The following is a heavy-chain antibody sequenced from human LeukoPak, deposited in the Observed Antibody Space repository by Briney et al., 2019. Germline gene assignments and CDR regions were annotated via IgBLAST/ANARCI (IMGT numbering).Heavy chain of an antibody. V-gene: IGHV1-18*01. D-gene: IGHD5-18*01. CDR3: ARDPGVDAASLLDY. Sequence: ASVKVSCKASGFVFTSYGFTWVRQAPGQGLEWMGWISAYNGNTKFAQKFQGRVTMTTDTSTNIAYMELRSLRSDDTAVYYCARDPGVDAASLLDYWAREPCSPSP. J-gene: IGHJ4*02. CDR2: ISAYNGNT. CDR1: GFVFTSYG.